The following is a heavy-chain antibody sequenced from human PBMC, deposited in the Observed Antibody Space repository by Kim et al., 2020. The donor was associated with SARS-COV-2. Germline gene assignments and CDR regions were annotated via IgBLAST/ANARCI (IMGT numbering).Heavy chain of an antibody. CDR3: ARDSGSSSFYYYYGMDV. Sequence: GGSLRLSCAASGFTFSSYGMHWVRQAPGKGLEWVAVIWYDGSNKYYADSVKGRFTISRDNSKNTLYLQMNSLRAEDTAVYYCARDSGSSSFYYYYGMDVWGQGTTVTVSS. CDR2: IWYDGSNK. D-gene: IGHD6-6*01. CDR1: GFTFSSYG. J-gene: IGHJ6*02. V-gene: IGHV3-33*01.